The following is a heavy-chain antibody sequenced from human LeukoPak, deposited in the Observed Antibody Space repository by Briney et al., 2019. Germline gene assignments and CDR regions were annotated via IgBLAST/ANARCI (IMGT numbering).Heavy chain of an antibody. Sequence: SETLSLTCTVSGGSISNYYWSWVRQPPGKGLEYIGYIYYSGDTSGSTNYNPSLKSRVTISVDTSKNQFSLKLSSVTAADTAVYYCASTYDSPSYFDYWGQGTLVTVSS. CDR1: GGSISNYY. D-gene: IGHD3-22*01. V-gene: IGHV4-59*01. J-gene: IGHJ4*02. CDR2: IYYSGDTSGST. CDR3: ASTYDSPSYFDY.